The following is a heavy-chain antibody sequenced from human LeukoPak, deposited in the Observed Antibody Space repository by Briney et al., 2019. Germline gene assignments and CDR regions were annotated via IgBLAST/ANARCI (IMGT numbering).Heavy chain of an antibody. CDR3: ARESWNYYFDY. CDR1: GGSISSGGYY. CDR2: IHYSGST. Sequence: PSETLSLTCTVSGGSISSGGYYWSWIRQHPGKGLEWIGYIHYSGSTYYNPSLKSRVTISVDTSKNQFSLKLSSVTAADTAVYYCARESWNYYFDYWGQGTLVTVSS. D-gene: IGHD1-7*01. J-gene: IGHJ4*02. V-gene: IGHV4-31*03.